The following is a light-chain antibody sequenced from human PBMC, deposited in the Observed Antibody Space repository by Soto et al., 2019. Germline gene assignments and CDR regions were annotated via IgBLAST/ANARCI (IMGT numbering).Light chain of an antibody. J-gene: IGLJ2*01. CDR3: SSYAGNNVL. CDR2: EVS. CDR1: SSDVGAYNY. V-gene: IGLV2-8*01. Sequence: QSALTQPPSASGSPGQSVTISCTGTSSDVGAYNYVSWYQQHPGKAPQLMISEVSKRPSGVPDRFSGSKSGNTASLTVSGLQAEDEADYYCSSYAGNNVLFGGGTKVTVL.